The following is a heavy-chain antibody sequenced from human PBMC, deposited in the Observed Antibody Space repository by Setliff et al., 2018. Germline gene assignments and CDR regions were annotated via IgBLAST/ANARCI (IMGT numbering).Heavy chain of an antibody. CDR1: GFTFSSYA. CDR3: AKVRDRGSYYWYFDY. D-gene: IGHD1-26*01. V-gene: IGHV3-23*01. CDR2: ISGSGGST. Sequence: PGGSLRLSCAASGFTFSSYAMSWVRQAPGKGLEWASAISGSGGSTYYADSVKGRFTISRDNSKNTLYLQMNSLRAEDTAVYYCAKVRDRGSYYWYFDYWGQGTLVTVSS. J-gene: IGHJ4*02.